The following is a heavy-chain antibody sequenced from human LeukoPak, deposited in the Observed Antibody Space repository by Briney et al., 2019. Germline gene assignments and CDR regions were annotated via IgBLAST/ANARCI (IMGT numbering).Heavy chain of an antibody. J-gene: IGHJ4*02. V-gene: IGHV3-23*01. CDR1: GFTFSSYA. Sequence: GGSLRLSCAASGFTFSSYAMSWVRQAPGKGLEWGSAISGSGGSTYYADSVKGRFTISRDNSKNTLYLQMNSLRAEDTAVYYCAKSYYYDSSVFDYWGQGTLVTVSS. CDR3: AKSYYYDSSVFDY. CDR2: ISGSGGST. D-gene: IGHD3-22*01.